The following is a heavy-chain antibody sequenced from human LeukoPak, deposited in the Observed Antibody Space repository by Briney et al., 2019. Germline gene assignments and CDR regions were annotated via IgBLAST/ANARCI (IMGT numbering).Heavy chain of an antibody. J-gene: IGHJ5*02. CDR3: ARAMPHDNWFNP. CDR1: GFTFSSYA. V-gene: IGHV3-30*04. D-gene: IGHD2-2*01. CDR2: ISYDGSNK. Sequence: GGSLRLSCAASGFTFSSYAMHWVRQAPGKGLEWVAVISYDGSNKYYADSVKGRFTISRDNAKNTLYLQMNSLRAEDTAVYYCARAMPHDNWFNPWGQGSLVTVSS.